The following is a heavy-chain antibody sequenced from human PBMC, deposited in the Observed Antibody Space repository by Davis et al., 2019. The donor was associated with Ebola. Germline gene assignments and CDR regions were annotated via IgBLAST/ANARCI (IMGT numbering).Heavy chain of an antibody. CDR1: GYTLTELS. Sequence: AASVKASCKVSGYTLTELSMHWVRQAPGKGLEWMGGFDPEDGETIYAQKFQGRVTMTEDTSTDTAYMELSSLRSEDTAVYYCATAKVGATVYGMDVWGKGTTVTVSS. J-gene: IGHJ6*04. V-gene: IGHV1-24*01. CDR3: ATAKVGATVYGMDV. CDR2: FDPEDGET. D-gene: IGHD1-26*01.